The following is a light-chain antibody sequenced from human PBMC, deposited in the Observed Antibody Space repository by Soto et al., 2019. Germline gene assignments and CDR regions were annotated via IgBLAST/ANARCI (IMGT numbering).Light chain of an antibody. J-gene: IGLJ1*01. Sequence: QSVLTQPASVSGSPGQSITISCNGTSSDVGGHDYVSWYQQHPGKAPKLMIFAGSHRPSGVPYRFSASKSGNTASLTISGLQAEDEADYFCSSYTDSDTLYVFGSGTKVTVL. CDR1: SSDVGGHDY. V-gene: IGLV2-14*01. CDR3: SSYTDSDTLYV. CDR2: AGS.